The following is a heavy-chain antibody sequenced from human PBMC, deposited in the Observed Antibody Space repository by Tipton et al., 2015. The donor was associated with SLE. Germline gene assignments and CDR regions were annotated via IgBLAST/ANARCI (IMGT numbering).Heavy chain of an antibody. CDR2: IYYSGST. CDR1: GGSVSSGSYY. Sequence: GLVKPSETLSLTCTVSGGSVSSGSYYWSWIRQPPGKGLEWIGYIYYSGSTNYNPSLKSRVTISVDTSKNQFSLKLSSVTAADTAVYYCARHQGATTWVPSYYFDYWGQGTLVTVSS. J-gene: IGHJ4*02. CDR3: ARHQGATTWVPSYYFDY. D-gene: IGHD1-26*01. V-gene: IGHV4-61*01.